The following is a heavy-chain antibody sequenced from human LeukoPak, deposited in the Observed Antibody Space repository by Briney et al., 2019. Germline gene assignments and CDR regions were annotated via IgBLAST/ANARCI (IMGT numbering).Heavy chain of an antibody. D-gene: IGHD1-26*01. CDR1: RFTISSNY. J-gene: IGHJ4*02. Sequence: PGGSLRLSCAASRFTISSNYMSWVRQAPGKGLDWVSVTSSGGSTYYSDSVKGRFTISRDNSKNTLYLQMNTLRAEDTAVYYCARARVGDFDYWGQGTLVTVSS. V-gene: IGHV3-66*01. CDR3: ARARVGDFDY. CDR2: TSSGGST.